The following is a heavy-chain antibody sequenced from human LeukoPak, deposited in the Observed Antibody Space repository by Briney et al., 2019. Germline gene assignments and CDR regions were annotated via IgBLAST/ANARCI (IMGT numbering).Heavy chain of an antibody. V-gene: IGHV1-46*01. J-gene: IGHJ4*02. CDR3: ARDNDSRDPPHFDY. Sequence: ASVKVSCTASGYTFTSYYIHWVRQAPGQGLEWMGIINPSGGGTSYAQKFQGRVTMTRDMSTSTVYMELSSLRSEDTAVYYCARDNDSRDPPHFDYWGQGTLVTVSS. CDR1: GYTFTSYY. CDR2: INPSGGGT. D-gene: IGHD3-16*01.